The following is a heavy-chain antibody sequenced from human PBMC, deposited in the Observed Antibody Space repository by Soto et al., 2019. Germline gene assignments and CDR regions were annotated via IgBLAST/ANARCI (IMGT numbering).Heavy chain of an antibody. CDR3: ARSFSGYFDF. J-gene: IGHJ4*02. Sequence: QVQLVESGGGLVKPGGSLRLSCTASRFTFSDYYMGWIRQAPGKGLEWVSYISGSGNYRNYTDSVKDRFSISRDNAKNSLYLHMNSLRAEDTALYYCARSFSGYFDFWGQGTLVTVS. CDR2: ISGSGNYR. CDR1: RFTFSDYY. D-gene: IGHD3-22*01. V-gene: IGHV3-11*06.